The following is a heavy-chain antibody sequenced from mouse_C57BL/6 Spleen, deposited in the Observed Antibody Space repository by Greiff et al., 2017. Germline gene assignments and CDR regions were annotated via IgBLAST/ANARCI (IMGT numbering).Heavy chain of an antibody. J-gene: IGHJ4*01. CDR1: GYAFSSSW. CDR3: ARWGGFDDAMDY. CDR2: IYPGDGDT. V-gene: IGHV1-82*01. Sequence: QVQLQQSGPELVKPGASVKISCTASGYAFSSSWMNWVKQRPGKGLEWIGRIYPGDGDTNYNGKFKGKATLTADKSSSTAYMQLSSLTSEDSAVYFCARWGGFDDAMDYWGQGTSVTVSS.